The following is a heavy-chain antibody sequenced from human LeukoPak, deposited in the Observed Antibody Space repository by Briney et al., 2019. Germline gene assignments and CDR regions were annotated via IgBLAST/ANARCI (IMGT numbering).Heavy chain of an antibody. V-gene: IGHV4-59*12. J-gene: IGHJ3*02. Sequence: SETLSLTCTVSGGSIISYSWSWIRQPPGKGLEWIGYIYYTGSTKYNPSLKSRVTISVDTSKNQFSLKLNSVTAADTAVYYCARARRQWLVRTDAFDIWGQGTMVTVSS. CDR2: IYYTGST. CDR1: GGSIISYS. CDR3: ARARRQWLVRTDAFDI. D-gene: IGHD6-19*01.